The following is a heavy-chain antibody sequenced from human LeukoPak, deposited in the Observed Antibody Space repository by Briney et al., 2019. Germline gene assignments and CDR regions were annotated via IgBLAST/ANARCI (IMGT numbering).Heavy chain of an antibody. CDR3: ATTGTTGVRDDAFDI. CDR2: FDPEDGET. V-gene: IGHV1-24*01. CDR1: GYTFTGYY. J-gene: IGHJ3*02. Sequence: GASVKVSCKASGYTFTGYYMHWVRQAPGKGLEWMGGFDPEDGETIYAQKFQGRVTMTEDTSTDTAYMELSSLRSEDTAVYYCATTGTTGVRDDAFDIWGQGTMVTVSS. D-gene: IGHD1-1*01.